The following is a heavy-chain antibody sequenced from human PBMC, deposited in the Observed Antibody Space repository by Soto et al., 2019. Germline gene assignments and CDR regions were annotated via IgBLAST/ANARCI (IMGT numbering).Heavy chain of an antibody. V-gene: IGHV1-18*01. Sequence: QVQLVQSGAEVKKPGASVKVSCKASGYTFTSYGISWVRQAPGQGLEWMGWISAYNGNTNYAQKLQGRVTMTTDTSTSTAYIELRSLRSDDTAVYYCARDRGVVPAADPPPFDPWGQGTLVTVSS. CDR3: ARDRGVVPAADPPPFDP. CDR2: ISAYNGNT. D-gene: IGHD2-2*01. CDR1: GYTFTSYG. J-gene: IGHJ5*02.